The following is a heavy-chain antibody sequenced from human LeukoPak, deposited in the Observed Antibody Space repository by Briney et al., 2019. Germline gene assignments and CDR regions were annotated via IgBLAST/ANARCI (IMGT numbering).Heavy chain of an antibody. CDR1: EFAFSTYN. CDR2: ISTGSSTT. Sequence: PGGSLRLSCAASEFAFSTYNMNWVRQAPGKGLEWVSYISTGSSTTYYADSVKGRFTISRDNSKNTLYLQMSSLRAEDTAVYYCVKDPGDYEWFDPWGQGTLVTVSS. CDR3: VKDPGDYEWFDP. D-gene: IGHD4-17*01. J-gene: IGHJ5*02. V-gene: IGHV3-48*01.